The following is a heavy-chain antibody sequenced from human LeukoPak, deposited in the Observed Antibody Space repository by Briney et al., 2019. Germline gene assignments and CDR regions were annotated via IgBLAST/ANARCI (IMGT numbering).Heavy chain of an antibody. V-gene: IGHV4-34*01. CDR1: GGSFSGYY. CDR2: IYYSGST. Sequence: PSETLSLTCAVYGGSFSGYYWSWIRQPPGKGLEWIGSIYYSGSTYYNPSLKSRVTISVDTSKNQFSLKLSSVTAADTAVYYCATPYDFWSGYSYWGQGTLVTVSS. J-gene: IGHJ4*02. CDR3: ATPYDFWSGYSY. D-gene: IGHD3-3*01.